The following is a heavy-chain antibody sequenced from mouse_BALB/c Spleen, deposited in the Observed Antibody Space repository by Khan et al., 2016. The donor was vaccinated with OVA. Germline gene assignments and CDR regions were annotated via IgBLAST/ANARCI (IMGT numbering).Heavy chain of an antibody. J-gene: IGHJ4*01. CDR1: GFSLTSYG. CDR3: ARHDGYAHYYAMDY. CDR2: IWSDGST. D-gene: IGHD2-3*01. Sequence: VQLQESGPGLVAPSQSLSITCTISGFSLTSYGVHWVRQPPGKGLEWLVVIWSDGSTTYNSALKSRLSISKDNSKSQVFLKMNSLQTDDTAMYYCARHDGYAHYYAMDYLGQGTSVTVSS. V-gene: IGHV2-6-1*01.